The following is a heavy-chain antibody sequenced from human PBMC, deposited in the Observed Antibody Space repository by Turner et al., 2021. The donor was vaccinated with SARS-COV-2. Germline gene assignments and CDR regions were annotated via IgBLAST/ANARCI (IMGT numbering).Heavy chain of an antibody. V-gene: IGHV3-30*18. CDR2: ISYDGSNK. Sequence: QVQLVESGGGVVQPGRSLRLSCPASGFTFSTYGMHWVRQAPGKGLEWVAVISYDGSNKYYADAVKGRFTISRDNSKNTLYLQMNSLRAEDTAVYYCAKGPWYYYDSSGLPYYFDYWGQGTLVTVSS. J-gene: IGHJ4*02. D-gene: IGHD3-22*01. CDR3: AKGPWYYYDSSGLPYYFDY. CDR1: GFTFSTYG.